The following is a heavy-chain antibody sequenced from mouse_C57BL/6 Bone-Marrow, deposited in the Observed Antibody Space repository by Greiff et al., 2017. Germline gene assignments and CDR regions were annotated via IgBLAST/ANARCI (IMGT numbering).Heavy chain of an antibody. CDR2: IDPSSGNT. Sequence: VQLQQSGAELARPGASVKLSCKASGYTFTSYGISWVKQRTGQGLEWIGEIDPSSGNTYYNEKFKGKATLTADKSSSTAYMELRSLTSEDSAVYFVASSYGYWDFDVWGTGTTATVSS. CDR1: GYTFTSYG. V-gene: IGHV1-81*01. D-gene: IGHD1-1*01. CDR3: ASSYGYWDFDV. J-gene: IGHJ1*03.